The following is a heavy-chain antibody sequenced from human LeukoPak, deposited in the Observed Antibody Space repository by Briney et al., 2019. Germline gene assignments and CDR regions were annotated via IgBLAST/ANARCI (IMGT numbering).Heavy chain of an antibody. CDR2: IYSGGST. V-gene: IGHV3-66*01. J-gene: IGHJ5*02. Sequence: PGGSLRLSCAASGFTFSDCYMSWIRQAPGKGLEWVSVIYSGGSTHYADSVKGRFTISRDNSKNMLYLQMNSLRAEDTAVYYCAGGPKQQLLWGRASNGFDPWGQGTLVTVSS. CDR1: GFTFSDCY. D-gene: IGHD2-2*01. CDR3: AGGPKQQLLWGRASNGFDP.